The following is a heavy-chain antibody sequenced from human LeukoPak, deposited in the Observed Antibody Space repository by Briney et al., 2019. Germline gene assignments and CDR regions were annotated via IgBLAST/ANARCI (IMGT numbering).Heavy chain of an antibody. Sequence: GSLRLSCAASGFTVSSNYMSWVRQAPGKGLEWVSVIYSGGSTYYADSVKGRFTISRDNSKNTLYLQMNSLRAEDTAVYYCARRPSRDYYDSSGSYYFDYWGQGTLVTVSS. J-gene: IGHJ4*02. CDR3: ARRPSRDYYDSSGSYYFDY. CDR1: GFTVSSNY. CDR2: IYSGGST. V-gene: IGHV3-66*01. D-gene: IGHD3-22*01.